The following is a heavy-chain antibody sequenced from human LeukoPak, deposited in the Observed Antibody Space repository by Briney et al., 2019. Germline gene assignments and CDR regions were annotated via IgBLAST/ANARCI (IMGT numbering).Heavy chain of an antibody. J-gene: IGHJ4*02. CDR3: ARDSYGDYKSHFDY. CDR2: ISSSSGYM. CDR1: GFTFNTYS. V-gene: IGHV3-21*01. Sequence: PGGSLRLSCAASGFTFNTYSMNWVRQAPGKGLEWVSSISSSSGYMSHADAVKGRFTISRDNAKNSLYLQMNSLRVEDTAVYYCARDSYGDYKSHFDYWGQGTLVTVSS. D-gene: IGHD4-17*01.